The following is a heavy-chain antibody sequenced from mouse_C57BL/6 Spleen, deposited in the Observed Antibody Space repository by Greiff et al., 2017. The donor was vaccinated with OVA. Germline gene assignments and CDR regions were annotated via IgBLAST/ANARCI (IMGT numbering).Heavy chain of an antibody. CDR1: GSTFTSYW. V-gene: IGHV1-72*01. J-gene: IGHJ1*03. CDR2: IDPNSGGT. Sequence: VQLQQPGAELVKPGASVTLSCKASGSTFTSYWMPWVKQGPGRGLEWIGRIDPNSGGTKYNEKFKSKATLTVDNPASTAYMQLSSLTSEDSAVYDCARMGYYGNWYCDVWGTGTTVTVSS. CDR3: ARMGYYGNWYCDV. D-gene: IGHD2-1*01.